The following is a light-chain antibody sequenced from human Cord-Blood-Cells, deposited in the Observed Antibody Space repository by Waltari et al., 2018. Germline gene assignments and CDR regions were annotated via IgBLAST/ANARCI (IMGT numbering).Light chain of an antibody. Sequence: DIQMNQSPSTLSASVGDSVTIRCRASQSISRWLDWYQQQPGKAPKLLIYKASSLESGVPSSFSGSGAGTEFTLTISSLQPDDVATYYGQQNNSDLYTFGQGTKLEIK. CDR2: KAS. CDR1: QSISRW. V-gene: IGKV1-5*03. CDR3: QQNNSDLYT. J-gene: IGKJ2*01.